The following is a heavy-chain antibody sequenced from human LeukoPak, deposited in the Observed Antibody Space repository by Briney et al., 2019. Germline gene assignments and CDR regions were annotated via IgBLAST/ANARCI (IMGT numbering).Heavy chain of an antibody. Sequence: PGGSLRLSCAASGFTFSSYMMNWVRQAPGKGLEWVSSINSGSTYTYYTESVKGRFTVSRDNAKNSLFLQMNSLRAEDTAVYYCARSLTTLTYEGYWGQGTLVTVSS. CDR2: INSGSTYT. CDR3: ARSLTTLTYEGY. D-gene: IGHD1-1*01. J-gene: IGHJ4*02. CDR1: GFTFSSYM. V-gene: IGHV3-21*01.